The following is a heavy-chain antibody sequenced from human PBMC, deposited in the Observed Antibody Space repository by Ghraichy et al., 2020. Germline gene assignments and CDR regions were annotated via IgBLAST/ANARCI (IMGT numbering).Heavy chain of an antibody. CDR2: ISRSSVYI. D-gene: IGHD3-16*02. J-gene: IGHJ4*02. CDR3: ARDNLGGSMITFGGVIVVPGGDFDY. V-gene: IGHV3-21*01. Sequence: GGSLRLSCAASGFTFSTYSMNWVRQAPGKGLEWVSSISRSSVYIYYADSVKGRFTISRDNAKNSLYLQMDSLRAEDTAVYYCARDNLGGSMITFGGVIVVPGGDFDYWGQGTLVTVSS. CDR1: GFTFSTYS.